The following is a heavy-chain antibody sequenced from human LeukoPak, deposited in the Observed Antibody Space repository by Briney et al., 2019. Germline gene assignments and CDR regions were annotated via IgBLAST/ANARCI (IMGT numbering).Heavy chain of an antibody. Sequence: SETLSLTCTVSGYSISSGYYWGWIRQPPGKGLEGIGSIYHSGSTYYNPSLKSRVTISVDTSKNQFSLKLSSVTAADTAVYYCARGITIFGVVNYYYYMDVWGKGTTVTVSS. J-gene: IGHJ6*03. D-gene: IGHD3-3*01. CDR2: IYHSGST. CDR1: GYSISSGYY. CDR3: ARGITIFGVVNYYYYMDV. V-gene: IGHV4-38-2*02.